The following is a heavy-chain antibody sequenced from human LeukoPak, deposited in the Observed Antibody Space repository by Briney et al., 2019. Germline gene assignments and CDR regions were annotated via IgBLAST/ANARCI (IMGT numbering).Heavy chain of an antibody. D-gene: IGHD3-10*01. CDR2: ISYTGSNK. Sequence: PGRSLRLSCAASGFTFNTYGMHWVRQAPGKGLEWVAVISYTGSNKYYADSVKGRFTISRDNSKNTVYLQMNSLRAEDTAVYYCAKQCMVRGVFPYWGDSWGQGTLVTVSS. V-gene: IGHV3-30*18. CDR3: AKQCMVRGVFPYWGDS. J-gene: IGHJ4*02. CDR1: GFTFNTYG.